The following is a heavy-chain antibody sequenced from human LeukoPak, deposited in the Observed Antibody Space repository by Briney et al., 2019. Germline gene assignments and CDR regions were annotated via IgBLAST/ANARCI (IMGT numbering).Heavy chain of an antibody. CDR1: GFTFSNYA. J-gene: IGHJ4*02. D-gene: IGHD3-22*01. CDR3: AKDKTHYYDTSGHYPKFDY. V-gene: IGHV3-23*01. Sequence: GGSLRLSCAASGFTFSNYAMSWVRQAPGKGLEWVSGISGSGGSTYYADSVKGRFTISRDNSKNTLYLQMNSLRAEDTAVYYCAKDKTHYYDTSGHYPKFDYWGQGTLVSVSS. CDR2: ISGSGGST.